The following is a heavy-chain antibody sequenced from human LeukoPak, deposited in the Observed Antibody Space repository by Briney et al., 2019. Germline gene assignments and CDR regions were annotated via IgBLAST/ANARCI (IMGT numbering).Heavy chain of an antibody. V-gene: IGHV1-2*02. J-gene: IGHJ4*02. D-gene: IGHD6-13*01. Sequence: ASVKVSCKASGYTFTGYYMHWVRQAPGQGLEWMGWINPNSGGTNYAQKFQGRVTITADESTSTAYMELSSLRSEDTAVYYCARDSIATRSTRFDYWGQGTLVTVSS. CDR3: ARDSIATRSTRFDY. CDR2: INPNSGGT. CDR1: GYTFTGYY.